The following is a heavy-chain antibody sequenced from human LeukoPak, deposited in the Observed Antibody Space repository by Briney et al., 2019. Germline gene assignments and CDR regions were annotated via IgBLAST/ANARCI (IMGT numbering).Heavy chain of an antibody. D-gene: IGHD3-10*01. Sequence: GGCLRLSCATSGLTFNDYAMNWVRQAPGKGLEWGAGISGSGADTYYAESGKGRFTISRDNSKNTLYLQTDNLRAEDTAVYYCAKDWEYYYGPGSWFDPRGQGTLVTVSS. CDR2: ISGSGADT. CDR3: AKDWEYYYGPGSWFDP. CDR1: GLTFNDYA. V-gene: IGHV3-23*01. J-gene: IGHJ5*02.